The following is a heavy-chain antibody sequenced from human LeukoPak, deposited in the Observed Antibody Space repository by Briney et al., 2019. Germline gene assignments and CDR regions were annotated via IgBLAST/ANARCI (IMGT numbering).Heavy chain of an antibody. CDR2: IYSGGST. Sequence: GGSLRLSCAASGFTVSSNYMSWVRQAPGKGLEWVSVIYSGGSTYYADSVKGRFTISRDNSKNTLYLQMNSLRAEDTAVYYCAKARADCSSTSCHIFDYWGQGTLVTVSS. J-gene: IGHJ4*02. V-gene: IGHV3-53*01. CDR3: AKARADCSSTSCHIFDY. D-gene: IGHD2-2*02. CDR1: GFTVSSNY.